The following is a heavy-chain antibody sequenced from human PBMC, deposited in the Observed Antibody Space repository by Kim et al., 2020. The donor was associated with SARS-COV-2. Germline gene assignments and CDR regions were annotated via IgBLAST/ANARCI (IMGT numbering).Heavy chain of an antibody. D-gene: IGHD1-20*01. J-gene: IGHJ4*02. Sequence: YYAGSVKGRFTISRDNSKNTLYLQMNSLRAEDTAVYYCAKDGNWKFLLDYWGQGTLVTVSS. V-gene: IGHV3-23*01. CDR3: AKDGNWKFLLDY.